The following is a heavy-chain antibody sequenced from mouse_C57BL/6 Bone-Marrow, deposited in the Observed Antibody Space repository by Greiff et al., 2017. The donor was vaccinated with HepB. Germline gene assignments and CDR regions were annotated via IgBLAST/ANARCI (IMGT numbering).Heavy chain of an antibody. Sequence: VQLKQSGPELVKPGASVKISCKASGYTFTDYYMNWVKQSHGKSLEWIGDINPNNGGTSYNQKFKGKATLTVDKSSSTAYMELRSLTSEDSAVYYCAGSDYYAMDYWGQGTSVTVSS. CDR1: GYTFTDYY. D-gene: IGHD1-1*01. CDR2: INPNNGGT. CDR3: AGSDYYAMDY. V-gene: IGHV1-26*01. J-gene: IGHJ4*01.